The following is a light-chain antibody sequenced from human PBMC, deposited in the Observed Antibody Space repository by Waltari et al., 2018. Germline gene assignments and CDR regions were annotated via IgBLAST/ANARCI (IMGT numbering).Light chain of an antibody. CDR1: QSIGSS. Sequence: IQMTKPPSPLSASLGNGATITCRASQSIGSSLAWYQQKPGKAPKVVIYEASSLESGVPSRFSGSGSGTEFTLTISSLQPDDFATYYCQQCNSYLLTFGGGTKVEIK. CDR2: EAS. V-gene: IGKV1-5*03. CDR3: QQCNSYLLT. J-gene: IGKJ4*01.